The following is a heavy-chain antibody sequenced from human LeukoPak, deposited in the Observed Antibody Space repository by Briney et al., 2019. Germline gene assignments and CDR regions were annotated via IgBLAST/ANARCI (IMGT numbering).Heavy chain of an antibody. Sequence: ASVKVSCKASGYTFTGYYMHWVRQAPGQGLEWMGWINPNSGGTNYAQKFQGRVTMTTDTSTSTAYMELRSLRSDDTAVYYCARVGYYDILTGYLSTQYYYYMDVWGKGTTVTVSS. J-gene: IGHJ6*03. D-gene: IGHD3-9*01. CDR3: ARVGYYDILTGYLSTQYYYYMDV. V-gene: IGHV1-2*02. CDR1: GYTFTGYY. CDR2: INPNSGGT.